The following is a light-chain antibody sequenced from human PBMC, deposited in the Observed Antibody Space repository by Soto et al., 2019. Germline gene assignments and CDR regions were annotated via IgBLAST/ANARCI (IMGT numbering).Light chain of an antibody. Sequence: EIVLTQSTGTLSLSPVERATLSCRASQSVSSSYLAWYQQKPGQAPRLLIYGASSRATGIPDRFSGSGSGTDFTLTISRLEPEDFAVYYCQQYGSPITFGQGTRLEI. CDR1: QSVSSSY. V-gene: IGKV3-20*01. J-gene: IGKJ5*01. CDR2: GAS. CDR3: QQYGSPIT.